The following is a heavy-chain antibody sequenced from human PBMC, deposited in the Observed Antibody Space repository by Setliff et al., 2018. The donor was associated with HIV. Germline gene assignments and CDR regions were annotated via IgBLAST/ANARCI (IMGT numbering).Heavy chain of an antibody. D-gene: IGHD3-3*02. J-gene: IGHJ6*02. Sequence: PGGSLRLSCAASGFTFTSYWMIWVRQAPGKGLEWVANINQDGSEKNYVDSVKGRFTISRDNAKNSLYLQMDRLRVEDTTVYYCTRKLAPGHGMDVWGQGTTVTVSS. V-gene: IGHV3-7*01. CDR3: TRKLAPGHGMDV. CDR1: GFTFTSYW. CDR2: INQDGSEK.